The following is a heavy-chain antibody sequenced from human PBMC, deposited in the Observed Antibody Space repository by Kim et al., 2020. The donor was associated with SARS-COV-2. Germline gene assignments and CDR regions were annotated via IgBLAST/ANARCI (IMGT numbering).Heavy chain of an antibody. CDR1: GGSFGGYY. J-gene: IGHJ4*02. Sequence: SETLSLTCAVYGGSFGGYYWSWIRQPPGKGLEWIGEINHSGSTNYNPSLKSRVTISVDTSKNQFSLKLSSVTAADTAVYYCATYYGSGSYLNYWGQGTLV. V-gene: IGHV4-34*01. CDR3: ATYYGSGSYLNY. D-gene: IGHD3-10*01. CDR2: INHSGST.